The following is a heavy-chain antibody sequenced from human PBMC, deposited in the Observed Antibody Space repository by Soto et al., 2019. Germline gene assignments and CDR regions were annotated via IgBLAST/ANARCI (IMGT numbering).Heavy chain of an antibody. CDR3: ARSSFDY. V-gene: IGHV3-21*01. CDR2: ITSGTSYI. CDR1: GITFSGYT. J-gene: IGHJ4*02. Sequence: GGSLRLSCAASGITFSGYTMNWVRQAPGKGLERVSSITSGTSYIYYADSVKGRFTISRDNAKNSLYLQINSLRAEDTAMYYCARSSFDYWGQGTLVTVSS.